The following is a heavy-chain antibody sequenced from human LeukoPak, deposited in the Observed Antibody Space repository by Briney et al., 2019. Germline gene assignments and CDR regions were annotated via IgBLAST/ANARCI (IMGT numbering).Heavy chain of an antibody. D-gene: IGHD2-8*02. Sequence: GASVKASCKASGYTFTGYYIQWVRQAPGQGLEWMGWINPNSGGTSYAQKFQGRVTMTRDTSITTAYMELSSLRFDDTAVYYCARVFYCSGGICYLNYRGQGTLVTVSS. V-gene: IGHV1-2*02. CDR3: ARVFYCSGGICYLNY. J-gene: IGHJ4*02. CDR1: GYTFTGYY. CDR2: INPNSGGT.